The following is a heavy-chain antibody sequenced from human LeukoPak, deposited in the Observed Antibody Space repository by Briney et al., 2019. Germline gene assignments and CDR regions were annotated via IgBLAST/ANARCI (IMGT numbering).Heavy chain of an antibody. CDR3: AARGFWSGYRFDY. D-gene: IGHD3-3*01. J-gene: IGHJ4*02. V-gene: IGHV3-30*02. CDR2: IRYDGSNK. CDR1: GFTFSSYG. Sequence: GGSLRLSCAASGFTFSSYGIHWVRQAPGKGLEWLAFIRYDGSNKYYADSVKGRFTISRDNSKNTLYLQMNSLRAEDTAVYYCAARGFWSGYRFDYWGQGTLVTVSS.